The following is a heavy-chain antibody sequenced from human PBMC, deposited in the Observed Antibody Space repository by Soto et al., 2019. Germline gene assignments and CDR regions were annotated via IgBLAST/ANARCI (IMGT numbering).Heavy chain of an antibody. Sequence: GESLKISCKGSGYSFTTYWIGWVRQMPGKGLEWMGIFNPRDSDTRYSPSFQGQVTISADKSINTAYLQWSSLKASDTAMYYCARPGSSSSDYWGQGTLVTVSS. CDR3: ARPGSSSSDY. V-gene: IGHV5-51*01. J-gene: IGHJ4*02. CDR1: GYSFTTYW. CDR2: FNPRDSDT. D-gene: IGHD6-6*01.